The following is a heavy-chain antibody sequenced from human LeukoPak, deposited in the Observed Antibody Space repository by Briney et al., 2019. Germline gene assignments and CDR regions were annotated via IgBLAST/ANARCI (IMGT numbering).Heavy chain of an antibody. CDR2: TYYRSKWYN. J-gene: IGHJ4*02. CDR3: VRSRRRFSSSWYSDY. V-gene: IGHV6-1*01. CDR1: GDSVSSNSAA. D-gene: IGHD6-13*01. Sequence: SQTLSLTCAISGDSVSSNSAAWNWIRQSPSRGLEWLGRTYYRSKWYNGYTISVRSRITINPDTSKNQFSLQLNSVTPEDTAVYYCVRSRRRFSSSWYSDYWGQGTLVTVSS.